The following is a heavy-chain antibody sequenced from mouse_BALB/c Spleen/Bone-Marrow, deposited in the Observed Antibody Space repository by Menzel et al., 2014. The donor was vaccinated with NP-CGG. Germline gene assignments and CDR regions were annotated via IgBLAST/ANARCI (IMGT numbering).Heavy chain of an antibody. V-gene: IGHV14-3*02. Sequence: VQLQQSGAELVKPGASVKLSCTASGFNIKDTYMHWVKQRPEQGLEWIGRIDPANGNTKYDPKFQGKATITADTSSNTAYLQLSSLTSEYTAVYYCTRYRLGTYFDYWGQGTTLTIPS. J-gene: IGHJ2*01. CDR2: IDPANGNT. CDR1: GFNIKDTY. CDR3: TRYRLGTYFDY. D-gene: IGHD2-14*01.